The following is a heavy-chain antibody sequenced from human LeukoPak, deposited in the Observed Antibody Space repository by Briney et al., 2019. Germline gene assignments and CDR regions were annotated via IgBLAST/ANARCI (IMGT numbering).Heavy chain of an antibody. CDR3: ATSWFGEFSWFDP. J-gene: IGHJ5*02. CDR2: IYYSGST. Sequence: SETLSLTCTVSGGSISNYYWSWIRQPPGKGLEWIGYIYYSGSTNYNPSLKSRVTISVDTSTNQFSLKLSSVTAADTAVYYCATSWFGEFSWFDPWGQGTLVTVSS. V-gene: IGHV4-59*01. CDR1: GGSISNYY. D-gene: IGHD3-10*01.